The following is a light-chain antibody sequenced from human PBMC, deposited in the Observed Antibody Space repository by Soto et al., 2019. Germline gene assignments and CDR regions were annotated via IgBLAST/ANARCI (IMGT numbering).Light chain of an antibody. CDR2: DAS. Sequence: DIQMTQSPSSLAASVGDRVTITCQASQNINNYLNWYHQKPGRAPKLLIYDASNLEAGVHSRCRGSGSGTDFTLTISRLQPEDIATYYCQQYENLPTFGQGTRLEIK. V-gene: IGKV1-33*01. CDR1: QNINNY. J-gene: IGKJ5*01. CDR3: QQYENLPT.